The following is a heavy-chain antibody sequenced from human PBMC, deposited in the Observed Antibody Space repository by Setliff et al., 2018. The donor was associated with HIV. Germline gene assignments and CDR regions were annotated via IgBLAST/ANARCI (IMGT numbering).Heavy chain of an antibody. Sequence: ASVKVSCKASGYIFTDYYIHWVRQAPGQGLEWMGAMKPSSDATFYAQKLQDRVTMTRDTSTNTVYMELSSLSSEDTAVYYCARGHGWRYYDILTGYYNWANYYYYGMDVWGQGTTVTVSS. J-gene: IGHJ6*02. D-gene: IGHD3-9*01. CDR1: GYIFTDYY. CDR2: MKPSSDAT. CDR3: ARGHGWRYYDILTGYYNWANYYYYGMDV. V-gene: IGHV1-46*01.